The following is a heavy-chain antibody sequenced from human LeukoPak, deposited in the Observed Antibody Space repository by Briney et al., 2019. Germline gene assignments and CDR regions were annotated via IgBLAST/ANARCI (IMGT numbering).Heavy chain of an antibody. CDR1: GYTFTDYY. V-gene: IGHV1-2*02. CDR3: MRDGSRTAFDV. CDR2: VNPNSGGT. Sequence: VASVKVSCKASGYTFTDYYFHWVRQAPGQGLEWMGWVNPNSGGTNYAQKFQGRVTMTRDTSISTAYMELSSLTSDDTAVYYCMRDGSRTAFDVWGQGTMVSVSS. J-gene: IGHJ3*01. D-gene: IGHD2-2*03.